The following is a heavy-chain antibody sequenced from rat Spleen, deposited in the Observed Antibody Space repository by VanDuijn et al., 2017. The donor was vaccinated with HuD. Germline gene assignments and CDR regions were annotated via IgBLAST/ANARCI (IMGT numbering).Heavy chain of an antibody. D-gene: IGHD1-6*01. CDR1: GYNFNDYW. J-gene: IGHJ2*01. CDR2: ISYGDSSGHSIT. CDR3: ARRHYGYTDYFDY. Sequence: EVKLVESGGGLVQPGRSLKLSCAASGYNFNDYWMGWVRQAPTKGLEWVATISYGDSSGHSITYYRDSVKGRFTISRDNAKSTLSLQMDSLRSEDTATYYCARRHYGYTDYFDYWGQGVMVTVSS. V-gene: IGHV5-29*01.